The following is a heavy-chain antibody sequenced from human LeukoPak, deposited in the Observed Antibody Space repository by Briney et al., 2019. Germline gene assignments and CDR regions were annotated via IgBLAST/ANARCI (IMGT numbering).Heavy chain of an antibody. Sequence: PGGSLRLSCAASGFTFSSYGMHWVRQAPGKGLEWVAFIRYDGSNKYYADSVKGRFTISRDNSKNTLYLQMNSLRAEDTAVYYCAKEGPTVETGGEGYWGQGTLVTVSS. D-gene: IGHD4-23*01. CDR1: GFTFSSYG. V-gene: IGHV3-30*02. J-gene: IGHJ4*02. CDR2: IRYDGSNK. CDR3: AKEGPTVETGGEGY.